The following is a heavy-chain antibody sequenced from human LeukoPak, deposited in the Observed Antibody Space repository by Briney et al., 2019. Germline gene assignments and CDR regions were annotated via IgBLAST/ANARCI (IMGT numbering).Heavy chain of an antibody. CDR2: ISSSTTYI. V-gene: IGHV3-21*04. CDR1: GFTFSNYN. D-gene: IGHD3-22*01. CDR3: AKGHSSGYYFLDY. Sequence: GGSLRLSCAASGFTFSNYNMNWVRLAPGKGLEWVSSISSSTTYIYYADSVKGRFTISRDNSKNTLYLQMNSLRAEDTAVYYCAKGHSSGYYFLDYWGQGTLVTVSS. J-gene: IGHJ4*02.